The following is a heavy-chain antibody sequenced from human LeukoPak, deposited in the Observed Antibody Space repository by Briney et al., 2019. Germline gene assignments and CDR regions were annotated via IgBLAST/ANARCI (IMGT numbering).Heavy chain of an antibody. CDR2: MNPNSGNT. D-gene: IGHD2-15*01. Sequence: ASVKVSCKASGYTFTSYDIDWVRQATGQGLEWMGWMNPNSGNTGYAQKFQGRVTITADESTSTAYMELSSLRSEDTAVYYCARVPSGTKGGYYFDYWGQGTLVTVSS. J-gene: IGHJ4*02. V-gene: IGHV1-8*01. CDR1: GYTFTSYD. CDR3: ARVPSGTKGGYYFDY.